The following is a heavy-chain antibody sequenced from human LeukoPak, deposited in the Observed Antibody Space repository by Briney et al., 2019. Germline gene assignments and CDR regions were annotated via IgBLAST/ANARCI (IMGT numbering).Heavy chain of an antibody. CDR2: IYCSGST. V-gene: IGHV4-31*03. CDR3: ARAKYEMFEYSSSSGYFDY. Sequence: SQTLSLTCTVSGGSISSGGYYWSWIRQHPGKGLEWIGYIYCSGSTNYNPSLKNRVTISVDTSKNQFSLKLSSVTAADTAVYYCARAKYEMFEYSSSSGYFDYWGQGTLVTVSS. CDR1: GGSISSGGYY. D-gene: IGHD6-6*01. J-gene: IGHJ4*02.